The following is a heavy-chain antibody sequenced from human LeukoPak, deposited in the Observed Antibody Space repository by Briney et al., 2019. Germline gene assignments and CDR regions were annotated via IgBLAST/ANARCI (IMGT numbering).Heavy chain of an antibody. CDR3: AKDRASLVVPASSPTNWFDP. D-gene: IGHD2-2*01. J-gene: IGHJ5*02. Sequence: PGGSLRLSCAVSGITLSNYGMSWVRQAPGKGLEWVAGISDSGGRTYYADSVKGRFTISRDNSKNTLYLQMNSLRAEDTAVYYCAKDRASLVVPASSPTNWFDPWGQGTLVTVSP. CDR1: GITLSNYG. CDR2: ISDSGGRT. V-gene: IGHV3-23*01.